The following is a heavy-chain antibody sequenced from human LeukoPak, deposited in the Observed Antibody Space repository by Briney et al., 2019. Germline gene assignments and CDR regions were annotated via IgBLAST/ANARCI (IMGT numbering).Heavy chain of an antibody. Sequence: SETLSLTCTVSGGSISSSTYYWGWIRQPPGKGLEWIGSIYYSGSTYYDPSLESRVTISVDTSKNQFSLKLSSVTAADTAVYYCTRLTYYYGSGSYPWFDPWGQGTLVTVSS. J-gene: IGHJ5*02. D-gene: IGHD3-10*01. CDR2: IYYSGST. CDR3: TRLTYYYGSGSYPWFDP. V-gene: IGHV4-39*01. CDR1: GGSISSSTYY.